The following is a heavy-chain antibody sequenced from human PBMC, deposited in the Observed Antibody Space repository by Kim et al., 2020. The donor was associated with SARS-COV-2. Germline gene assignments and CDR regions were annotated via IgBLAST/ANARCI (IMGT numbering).Heavy chain of an antibody. Sequence: SLKSRVTISVDTSTNQFSLRLSSVTAADTAVYYCARQAAAGTAYYYGMDVWGQGTTVTVSS. D-gene: IGHD6-13*01. V-gene: IGHV4-39*01. CDR3: ARQAAAGTAYYYGMDV. J-gene: IGHJ6*02.